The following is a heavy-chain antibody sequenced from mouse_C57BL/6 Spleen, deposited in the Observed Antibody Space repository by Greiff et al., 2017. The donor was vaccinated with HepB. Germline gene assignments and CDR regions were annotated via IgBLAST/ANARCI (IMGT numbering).Heavy chain of an antibody. CDR2: ISSGGSYT. D-gene: IGHD2-5*01. V-gene: IGHV5-6*01. CDR1: GFTFSSYG. CDR3: ARPDSDYGWYFDV. J-gene: IGHJ1*03. Sequence: EVQLVESGGDLVKPGGSLKLSCAASGFTFSSYGMPWVRQTPDKRLEWVATISSGGSYTYYPDSVKGRFTISRDNATNTLYLQMSSLKSEDAAMYYCARPDSDYGWYFDVWGTGTTVTVSS.